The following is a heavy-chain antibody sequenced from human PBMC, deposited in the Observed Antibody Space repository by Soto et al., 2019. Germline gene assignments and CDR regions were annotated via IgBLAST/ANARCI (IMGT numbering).Heavy chain of an antibody. V-gene: IGHV1-69*13. D-gene: IGHD3-22*01. CDR2: IIPIFGTA. Sequence: SVQVSCKASGGTFSSYAIRGVRQPPGQGLEWVGGIIPIFGTANYAQKFQGRVTITADESTSTAYMELSSLRSEDTAVYYCARAYDSSGYTPHYYYYYGMDVWGQGTTVTVSS. CDR1: GGTFSSYA. CDR3: ARAYDSSGYTPHYYYYYGMDV. J-gene: IGHJ6*02.